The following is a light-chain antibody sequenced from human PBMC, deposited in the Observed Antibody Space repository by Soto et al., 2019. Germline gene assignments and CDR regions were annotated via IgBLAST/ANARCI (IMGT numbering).Light chain of an antibody. J-gene: IGKJ1*01. CDR1: QEISNY. CDR2: DAS. V-gene: IGKV1-33*01. Sequence: DIQMTQSPSSLSASVGDRVTITCQASQEISNYLNWYQQKPGKAPKLLIYDASNLETGVPSRFSGSGSGTDFTFTISSLQPEDIATYYCQQYDNLPWTFGQGTKVDIK. CDR3: QQYDNLPWT.